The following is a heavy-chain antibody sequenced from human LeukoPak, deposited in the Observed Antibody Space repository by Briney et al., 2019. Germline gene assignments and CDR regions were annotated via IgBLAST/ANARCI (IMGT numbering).Heavy chain of an antibody. J-gene: IGHJ6*03. CDR2: INPSGGST. CDR3: ARDHLVSGDYSLVYYYMDV. Sequence: ASVKVSCKASGYTFTSYYMHWVRQAPGQGLEWMGIINPSGGSTSYAQKFQGRVTMTRDMSTSTVYMELSSLRSEDTAVYYCARDHLVSGDYSLVYYYMDVWGKGTTVTVSS. CDR1: GYTFTSYY. V-gene: IGHV1-46*01. D-gene: IGHD4-17*01.